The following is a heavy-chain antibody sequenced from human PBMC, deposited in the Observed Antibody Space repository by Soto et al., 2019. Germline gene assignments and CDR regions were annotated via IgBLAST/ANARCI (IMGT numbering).Heavy chain of an antibody. D-gene: IGHD2-8*02. J-gene: IGHJ4*02. CDR2: ITPDSGAT. CDR3: ARGDYGTGGYPFPYFDY. V-gene: IGHV1-2*02. Sequence: HEHLVQSGAEVKRPGASLKVSCKASGYSFTGYYIHWVRQAPGQGLEWMGWITPDSGATNYAQNFQGRGTLTSDTSISTASMDLTRLTSDDTAVYYCARGDYGTGGYPFPYFDYWGQGTLVIVSS. CDR1: GYSFTGYY.